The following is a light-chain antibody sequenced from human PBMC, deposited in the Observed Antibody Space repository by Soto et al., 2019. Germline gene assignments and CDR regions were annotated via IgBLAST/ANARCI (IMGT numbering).Light chain of an antibody. Sequence: QSALTQPASVSGSPGQSITISCTGTSSDVGIYNLVSWYQKHPGKAPKLMIYEGSKRPSGVSNRFSGSKSGNTASLTISGLQAEDEADYYCCSYAGSSTYVFGTGTKVTVL. J-gene: IGLJ1*01. V-gene: IGLV2-23*01. CDR3: CSYAGSSTYV. CDR2: EGS. CDR1: SSDVGIYNL.